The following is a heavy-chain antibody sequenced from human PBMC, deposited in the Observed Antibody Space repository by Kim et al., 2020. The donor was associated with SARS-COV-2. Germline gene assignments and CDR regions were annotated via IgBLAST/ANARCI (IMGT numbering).Heavy chain of an antibody. CDR2: IYSGGTGT. Sequence: GGSLRLSCAASGFTFRNYAMNWVRQAPGKGLEWVSVIYSGGTGTYYADSVKGRFTISRDNSKNTLYLQMNSLRAEDTAVYYCAKDLLVETHADAFDIWGQGTVVIVSS. CDR1: GFTFRNYA. J-gene: IGHJ3*02. D-gene: IGHD1-26*01. V-gene: IGHV3-23*03. CDR3: AKDLLVETHADAFDI.